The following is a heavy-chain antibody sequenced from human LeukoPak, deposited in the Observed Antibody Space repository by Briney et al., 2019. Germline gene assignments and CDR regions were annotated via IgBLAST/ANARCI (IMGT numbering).Heavy chain of an antibody. Sequence: GGSLRLSCVASGFTFRNAWMSWVRQVPGKGLEWVGLIKSKGDGETTDYAAPMKGRFSMSRDDSASTVYLQMYSLKDEDTAVYYCITDLGLTMIRGVLVSWGQGALVTVS. J-gene: IGHJ4*02. D-gene: IGHD3-10*01. CDR2: IKSKGDGETT. V-gene: IGHV3-15*01. CDR3: ITDLGLTMIRGVLVS. CDR1: GFTFRNAW.